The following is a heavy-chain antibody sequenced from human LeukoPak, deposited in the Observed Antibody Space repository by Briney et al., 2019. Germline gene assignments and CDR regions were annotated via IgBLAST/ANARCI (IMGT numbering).Heavy chain of an antibody. V-gene: IGHV3-43*02. Sequence: GGSLRLSCAASGFTFDDYAMHWVRQAPGKGLEWVSLISGDGGSTYYADSVKGRFTISRDNSKNSLYLQMNSLRTEDTALYYCAKDIERRYYYGSGKDDWFDPWGQGTLVTVSS. D-gene: IGHD3-10*01. CDR3: AKDIERRYYYGSGKDDWFDP. CDR1: GFTFDDYA. J-gene: IGHJ5*02. CDR2: ISGDGGST.